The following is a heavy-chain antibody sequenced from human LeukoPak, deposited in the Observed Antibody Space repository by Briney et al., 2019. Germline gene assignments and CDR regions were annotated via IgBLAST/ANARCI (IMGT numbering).Heavy chain of an antibody. CDR3: ARSGTMVRGVIITRKDYYYYYGMDV. CDR1: GGSFSGYY. CDR2: INHSGST. D-gene: IGHD3-10*01. J-gene: IGHJ6*04. Sequence: PSEILSLTCAVYGGSFSGYYWSWIRQPPGKGLEWIGEINHSGSTNYNPSLKSRVTISVDTSKNQFSLKLSSVTAADTAVYYCARSGTMVRGVIITRKDYYYYYGMDVWGKGTTVTVSS. V-gene: IGHV4-34*01.